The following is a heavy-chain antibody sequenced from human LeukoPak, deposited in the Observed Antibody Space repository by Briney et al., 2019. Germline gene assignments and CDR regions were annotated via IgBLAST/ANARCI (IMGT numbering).Heavy chain of an antibody. CDR3: ARDRSTSCSGGSCPYGMDV. Sequence: SETLSLTCTVSGGSISSGGYYWSWLRQHPGKGLEWIGYIYYRGSTYYNPSLKSRVTISVDTSKNQFSLKLSSVTAADTAVYYCARDRSTSCSGGSCPYGMDVWGQGTTVTVSS. D-gene: IGHD2-15*01. J-gene: IGHJ6*02. V-gene: IGHV4-31*03. CDR1: GGSISSGGYY. CDR2: IYYRGST.